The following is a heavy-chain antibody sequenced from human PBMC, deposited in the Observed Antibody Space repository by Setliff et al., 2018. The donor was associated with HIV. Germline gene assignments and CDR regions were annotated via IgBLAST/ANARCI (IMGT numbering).Heavy chain of an antibody. CDR3: ARGSLLGYFDWLFPD. J-gene: IGHJ4*02. V-gene: IGHV1-2*02. D-gene: IGHD3-9*01. CDR2: INPNSGGT. Sequence: ASVKVSCKASGYTFTGYYMHWVRQAPGQGLEWMGWINPNSGGTSYAQKFQGRVTMTRDTSISTAYMELSRLRSDDTAVYYCARGSLLGYFDWLFPDWGQGTLVTVSS. CDR1: GYTFTGYY.